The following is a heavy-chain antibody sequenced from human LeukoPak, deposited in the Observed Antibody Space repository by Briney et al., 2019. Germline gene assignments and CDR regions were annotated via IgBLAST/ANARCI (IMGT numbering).Heavy chain of an antibody. D-gene: IGHD4-17*01. CDR1: GFTFSSYA. V-gene: IGHV3-30-3*01. CDR3: ARDGGGVTTPYDAFDI. CDR2: ISYDGSNK. J-gene: IGHJ3*02. Sequence: GGSLRLSCAASGFTFSSYAMHWVRQAPGKGLEWVAVISYDGSNKYYADSVKGRFTISRDNAKNSLYLQMNSLRAEDTAVYYCARDGGGVTTPYDAFDIWGQGTMVTVSS.